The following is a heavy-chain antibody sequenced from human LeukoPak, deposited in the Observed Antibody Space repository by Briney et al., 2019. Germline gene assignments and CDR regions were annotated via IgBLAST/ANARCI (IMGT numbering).Heavy chain of an antibody. V-gene: IGHV3-30-3*01. D-gene: IGHD3-10*01. CDR3: ARGRLALYGSGTRPAFDI. CDR1: GFTFSSYA. J-gene: IGHJ3*02. CDR2: ISYDGSNK. Sequence: GGSLRLSCAASGFTFSSYAMHWVRQAPGKGLEWVAVISYDGSNKYYADSVKGRFTISRDNSKNTLYLQMNSLRAEDTAVYYCARGRLALYGSGTRPAFDIWGQGTMATVSS.